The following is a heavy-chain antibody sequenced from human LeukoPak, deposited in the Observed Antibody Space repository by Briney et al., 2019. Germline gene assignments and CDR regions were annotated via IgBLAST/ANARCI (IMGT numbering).Heavy chain of an antibody. CDR3: ARGVAPAAPATPLPGSAP. J-gene: IGHJ5*02. D-gene: IGHD2-2*01. CDR2: ISPSGGST. CDR1: GYTFTSYY. Sequence: ASVKVSCKASGYTFTSYYIHWVRQAPGQGLEWMGIISPSGGSTNYAQKFQGRVTMTRDTSTSTLYMELSSLRSEDTAVYYCARGVAPAAPATPLPGSAPGGQGTLVTVPS. V-gene: IGHV1-46*01.